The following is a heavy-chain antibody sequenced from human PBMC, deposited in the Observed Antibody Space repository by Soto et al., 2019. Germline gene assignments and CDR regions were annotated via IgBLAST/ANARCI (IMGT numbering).Heavy chain of an antibody. J-gene: IGHJ4*02. V-gene: IGHV1-18*01. CDR3: ARDSPPVDY. CDR1: GYTFTSYG. Sequence: QVQLVQSGAEVKKPGASVKVSCKASGYTFTSYGISWVRQAPGQGLEWMGWISAYNGDTQYAQKLQGRGTMTTGTSTSTDYMELRSLRSDDTAVYYCARDSPPVDYWGQGTLVTVSS. CDR2: ISAYNGDT.